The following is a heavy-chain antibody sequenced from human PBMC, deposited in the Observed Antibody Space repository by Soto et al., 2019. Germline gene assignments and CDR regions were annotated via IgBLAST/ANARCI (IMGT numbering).Heavy chain of an antibody. CDR3: GRAPYGSGTYYPYFDY. J-gene: IGHJ4*02. D-gene: IGHD3-10*01. Sequence: ASVKVSCKASGYTFINYFIHWVRQAPGQGLEWMGIISPSGGPTRYAQKFQGRVTMTRDTSTTTVYLELSSLRSEDTAVYYCGRAPYGSGTYYPYFDYWGQGTLVPVSS. CDR2: ISPSGGPT. CDR1: GYTFINYF. V-gene: IGHV1-46*03.